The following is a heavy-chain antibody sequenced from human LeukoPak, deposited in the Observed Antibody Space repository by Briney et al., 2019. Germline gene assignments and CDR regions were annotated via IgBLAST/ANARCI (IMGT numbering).Heavy chain of an antibody. CDR3: VDFGINWGLSV. CDR2: INSDGSST. CDR1: GFTFSSYW. Sequence: PGGSLRLSCAASGFTFSSYWMHWVRQAPGKGLVWVSRINSDGSSTSYADSVKGRFTISRDNAKNTLYLQMNSLRADDTAVYYCVDFGINWGLSVWGQGATVTVSS. V-gene: IGHV3-74*01. J-gene: IGHJ6*02. D-gene: IGHD7-27*01.